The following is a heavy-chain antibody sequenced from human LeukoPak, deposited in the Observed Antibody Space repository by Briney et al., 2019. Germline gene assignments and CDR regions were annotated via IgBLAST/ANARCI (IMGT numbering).Heavy chain of an antibody. V-gene: IGHV1-18*01. Sequence: GASVKVSCKASGYTFTSYGISWVRQAPGQGLEWMGWISAYNGNTNYAQKLQGRVTMTTDTSTSTANMELRSLRSDDTAVYYCARDYCSSTSCYVAFDPWGQGTLVTVSS. CDR1: GYTFTSYG. CDR3: ARDYCSSTSCYVAFDP. CDR2: ISAYNGNT. J-gene: IGHJ5*02. D-gene: IGHD2-2*01.